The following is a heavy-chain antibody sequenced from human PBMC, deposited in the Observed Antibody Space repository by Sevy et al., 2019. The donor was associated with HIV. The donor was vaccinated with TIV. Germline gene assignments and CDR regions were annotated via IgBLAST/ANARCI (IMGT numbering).Heavy chain of an antibody. D-gene: IGHD6-19*01. V-gene: IGHV4-38-2*01. CDR2: MYHSGST. CDR1: GCSISSGFY. CDR3: ARLGIAVAGYFDY. J-gene: IGHJ4*02. Sequence: SETLSLTCAVSGCSISSGFYWGWIRQPPGKGLEWIVLMYHSGSTYYNSSLQSRVTISVDTSKNQFSLELTSVTAADTAVYYCARLGIAVAGYFDYWGQGTLVTVSS.